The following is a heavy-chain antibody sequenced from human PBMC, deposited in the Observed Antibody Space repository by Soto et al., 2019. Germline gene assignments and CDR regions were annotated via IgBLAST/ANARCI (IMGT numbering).Heavy chain of an antibody. D-gene: IGHD2-2*01. CDR3: ARDKWPVGGLVPVAVTDA. CDR2: ISAYNGNT. CDR1: GYTFTSYG. Sequence: QVQLVQSGAEVKKPGASVKVSCKASGYTFTSYGISWVRQAPGQGLEWMGWISAYNGNTNYAQKLQGRVTMTTDTTMSTGDRELRRLGSDDPAVYYGARDKWPVGGLVPVAVTDAWGQGTTVTVSS. J-gene: IGHJ6*02. V-gene: IGHV1-18*04.